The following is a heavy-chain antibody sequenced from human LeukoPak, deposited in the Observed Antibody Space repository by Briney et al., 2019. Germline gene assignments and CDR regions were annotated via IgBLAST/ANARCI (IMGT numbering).Heavy chain of an antibody. Sequence: PGESLRLSCAASGFTFSRYGMHWVRQAPGKGLEWVAVLWSDGSSKYSVDSVQGRFTISRDNSKTTLYLQMNSLRDEDTAVYYCARDGVAVAGDTLYYMDVWGKGTTVTVSS. V-gene: IGHV3-33*01. CDR1: GFTFSRYG. CDR2: LWSDGSSK. J-gene: IGHJ6*03. CDR3: ARDGVAVAGDTLYYMDV. D-gene: IGHD6-19*01.